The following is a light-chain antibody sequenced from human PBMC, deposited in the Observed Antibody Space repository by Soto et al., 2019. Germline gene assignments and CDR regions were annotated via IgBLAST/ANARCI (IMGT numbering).Light chain of an antibody. CDR2: DAS. V-gene: IGKV3-11*01. CDR1: QSVRTY. Sequence: EILLTQSRATRSLSAFEIAALSFRASQSVRTYLAWYQQKPGQAPRLFIFDASNRATGVPARFSGSRSGTDFTLTISSLEPEDFAVYFCQQRSEWPITFGQGTRLEIK. CDR3: QQRSEWPIT. J-gene: IGKJ5*01.